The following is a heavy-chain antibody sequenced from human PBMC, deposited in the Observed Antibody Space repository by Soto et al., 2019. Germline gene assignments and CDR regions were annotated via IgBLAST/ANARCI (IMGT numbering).Heavy chain of an antibody. D-gene: IGHD1-20*01. J-gene: IGHJ4*02. Sequence: SGPTLVNPTQTLTLTCSFSGFSLTSRPVGVAWIRQPPGKALEWLAVIYWDDDKRYSPPLRSRLTITKDTAKNQVVLTVTNVDPMDPATYYCAHRLGGYTWNDGYLDFWGQGTLVTVSS. V-gene: IGHV2-5*02. CDR2: IYWDDDK. CDR3: AHRLGGYTWNDGYLDF. CDR1: GFSLTSRPVG.